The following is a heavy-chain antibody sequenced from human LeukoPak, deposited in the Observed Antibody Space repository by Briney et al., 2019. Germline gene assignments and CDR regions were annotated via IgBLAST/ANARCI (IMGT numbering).Heavy chain of an antibody. CDR2: IIPIFGTA. Sequence: SVKVSCKASGGTFSSYAISWARQAPGQGLEWMGGIIPIFGTANYAQKFQGRVTITADESTSTAYMELSSLRSEDTAVYYCAREAPREYYYDSSGLGYFDYWGQGTLVTVSS. D-gene: IGHD3-22*01. V-gene: IGHV1-69*01. CDR3: AREAPREYYYDSSGLGYFDY. CDR1: GGTFSSYA. J-gene: IGHJ4*02.